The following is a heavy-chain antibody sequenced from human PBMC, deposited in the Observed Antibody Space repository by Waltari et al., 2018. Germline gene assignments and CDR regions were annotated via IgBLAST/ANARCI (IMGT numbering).Heavy chain of an antibody. V-gene: IGHV1-18*01. CDR3: ARDPALGYFDY. CDR1: GYNFPSYG. CDR2: SSAYNDNT. D-gene: IGHD1-26*01. J-gene: IGHJ4*02. Sequence: QVQLVQSGAEVTKPGASVKVPCTPSGYNFPSYGHRWLRQAPGQGLEWMGWSSAYNDNTNYSLKLQGRVTMTTDTSTSTAYMELRSLRSDDTAVYYCARDPALGYFDYWGQGTLVTVSS.